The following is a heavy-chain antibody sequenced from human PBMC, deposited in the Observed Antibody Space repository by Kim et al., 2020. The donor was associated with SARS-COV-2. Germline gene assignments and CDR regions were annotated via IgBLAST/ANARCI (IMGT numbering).Heavy chain of an antibody. Sequence: GGSLRLSCAASGLTFRNYGMHWVRQAPGKGLEWVADISYDGTIQYYGDSVEGRFTISRDNSKNTLYLQMNSLRLEDTAVYYCAKGPIEVVSGGKMWGDPWGQGTLVTVAS. CDR2: ISYDGTIQ. D-gene: IGHD2-2*01. J-gene: IGHJ5*02. V-gene: IGHV3-30*18. CDR3: AKGPIEVVSGGKMWGDP. CDR1: GLTFRNYG.